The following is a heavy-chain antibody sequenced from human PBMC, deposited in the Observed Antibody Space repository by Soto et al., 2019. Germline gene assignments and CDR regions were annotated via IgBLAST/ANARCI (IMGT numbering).Heavy chain of an antibody. CDR2: IYYSGST. CDR1: GGSISSGDYY. Sequence: SETLSLTCTVSGGSISSGDYYWSWIRQPPGKGLEWIGYIYYSGSTYYNPSPKSRVTISVDTSKNQFSLKLSSVTAADTAVYYCAKNGGYDGGESFDYWGQGTLVTVSS. V-gene: IGHV4-30-4*01. CDR3: AKNGGYDGGESFDY. J-gene: IGHJ4*02. D-gene: IGHD5-12*01.